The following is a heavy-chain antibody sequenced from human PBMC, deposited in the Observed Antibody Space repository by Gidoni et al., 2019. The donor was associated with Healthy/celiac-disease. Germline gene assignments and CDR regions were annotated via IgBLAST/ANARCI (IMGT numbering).Heavy chain of an antibody. CDR3: ARAPAYGDDGSRQPTRRYYYYYGMDV. CDR2: INHSGST. V-gene: IGHV4-34*01. CDR1: GGSFSGYY. J-gene: IGHJ6*02. D-gene: IGHD4-17*01. Sequence: QVQLQQWGAGLLKPSETLSLTCAVYGGSFSGYYWSWLRQPPGKGLEWIGEINHSGSTNYNPSLKSRVTISVDTSKNQFSLKLSSVTAADTAVYYCARAPAYGDDGSRQPTRRYYYYYGMDVWGQGTTVTVSS.